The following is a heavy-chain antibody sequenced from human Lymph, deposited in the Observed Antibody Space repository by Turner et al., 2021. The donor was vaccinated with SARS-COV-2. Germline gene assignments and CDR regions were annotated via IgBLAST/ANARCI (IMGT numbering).Heavy chain of an antibody. CDR2: INPNSGGT. CDR3: ARSRDLQSMVRGVDPFDY. Sequence: QVQLVQSGAEVKKPGASVKVSCNASGYTFTGYYIHWVRQAPGQGLEGMGWINPNSGGTNYAQRFKGRVTMTRDTSLSTAYMQLSRLRSDDTAVYYCARSRDLQSMVRGVDPFDYWGQGTLVTVSS. V-gene: IGHV1-2*02. CDR1: GYTFTGYY. D-gene: IGHD3-10*01. J-gene: IGHJ4*02.